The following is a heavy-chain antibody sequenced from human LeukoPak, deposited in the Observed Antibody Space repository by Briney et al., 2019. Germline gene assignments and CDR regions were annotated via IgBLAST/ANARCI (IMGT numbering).Heavy chain of an antibody. Sequence: GASVKVSCKASGYIFSNYGISWVRQAPGQGLEWMGWISAKNGDTNYIQKFRGRVTMTTDTSTSTAYMELWSLRPDDTAVYYCARDVPGTTPFDYWGQGTLVTVSS. CDR1: GYIFSNYG. CDR2: ISAKNGDT. D-gene: IGHD1-7*01. V-gene: IGHV1-18*01. CDR3: ARDVPGTTPFDY. J-gene: IGHJ4*02.